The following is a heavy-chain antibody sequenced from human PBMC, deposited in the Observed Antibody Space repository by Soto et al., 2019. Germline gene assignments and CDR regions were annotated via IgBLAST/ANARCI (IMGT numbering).Heavy chain of an antibody. Sequence: GESLKISCKGSGYSFTSYWIGWVRQMPGKGLEWMGIIYPGDSDTRYSPSFQGPFTISVDKSTSTAYLQWSSLKASDTAMYYCARQADSSGYYHDYWGQGTLVTVSS. CDR3: ARQADSSGYYHDY. J-gene: IGHJ4*02. CDR2: IYPGDSDT. CDR1: GYSFTSYW. V-gene: IGHV5-51*01. D-gene: IGHD3-22*01.